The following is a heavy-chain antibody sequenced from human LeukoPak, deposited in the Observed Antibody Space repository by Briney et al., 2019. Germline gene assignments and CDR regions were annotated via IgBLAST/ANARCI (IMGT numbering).Heavy chain of an antibody. CDR2: IYHSGST. D-gene: IGHD6-13*01. CDR1: DYSISNGYY. CDR3: TRHGQQLGYYFDY. V-gene: IGHV4-38-2*01. J-gene: IGHJ4*02. Sequence: SETLSLTCDVPDYSISNGYYWGWIRQPPGKGLEWIGSIYHSGSTYYNSSLKSRVTISVDTSKNQFSLKLSSVTATDTAVYYCTRHGQQLGYYFDYWGQGTLVTVSS.